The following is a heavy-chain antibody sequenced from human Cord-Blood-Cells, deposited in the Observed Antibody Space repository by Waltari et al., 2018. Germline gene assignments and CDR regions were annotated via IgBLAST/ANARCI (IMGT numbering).Heavy chain of an antibody. CDR2: IYYSGDT. D-gene: IGHD3-16*01. CDR1: GGSISSSSYY. Sequence: QLQLQESGPGLVKPSETLSLTCTVSGGSISSSSYYWGWIRQPPGKGLELIGSIYYSGDTYYNPSLKSRVTISVDTSKNQFSLKLSSVTAADTAVYYCARLSYPWRNWYFDLWGRGTLVTVSS. V-gene: IGHV4-39*01. CDR3: ARLSYPWRNWYFDL. J-gene: IGHJ2*01.